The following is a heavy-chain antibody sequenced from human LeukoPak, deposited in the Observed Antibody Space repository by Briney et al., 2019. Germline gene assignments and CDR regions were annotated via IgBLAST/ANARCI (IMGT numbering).Heavy chain of an antibody. CDR2: INPNSGGT. CDR1: GYTFSGFY. CDR3: ARRAQVERRHSQFDY. Sequence: ASVKVSCKASGYTFSGFYIHWVRQAPGQGLEWMGWINPNSGGTNYAQKFQGRVTMTRDMSTSTVYMELSSLRSEDTAVFYCARRAQVERRHSQFDYWGQGTLVTVSS. D-gene: IGHD1-1*01. V-gene: IGHV1-2*02. J-gene: IGHJ4*02.